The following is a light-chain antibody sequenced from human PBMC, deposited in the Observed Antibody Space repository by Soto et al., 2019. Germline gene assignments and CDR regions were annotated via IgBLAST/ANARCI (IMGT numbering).Light chain of an antibody. Sequence: QSVLTQPPSASGTPGQRVPISCSGSSSNIGSNSVNWYQQLPGTAPKLLMYSSNQRPSGVPDRFSGSKSGTSASLAISGLQSEDEADYYCAAWDDSLNGVVFGGGTKVTVL. J-gene: IGLJ2*01. CDR1: SSNIGSNS. V-gene: IGLV1-44*01. CDR2: SSN. CDR3: AAWDDSLNGVV.